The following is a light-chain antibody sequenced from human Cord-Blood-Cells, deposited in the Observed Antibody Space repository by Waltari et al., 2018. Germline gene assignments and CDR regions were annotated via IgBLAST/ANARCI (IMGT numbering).Light chain of an antibody. CDR2: WAS. J-gene: IGKJ2*03. V-gene: IGKV4-1*01. CDR1: QSDLYSVNNKNY. Sequence: DIVMTQSPDSMAVSLGERATINCKSSQSDLYSVNNKNYLALYQQKPGQPPKLLIYWASTRESGVPDRFSGSGSGTDFTLTISSLQAEDVAVYYCQQYYSTPYSFGQGTKLEIK. CDR3: QQYYSTPYS.